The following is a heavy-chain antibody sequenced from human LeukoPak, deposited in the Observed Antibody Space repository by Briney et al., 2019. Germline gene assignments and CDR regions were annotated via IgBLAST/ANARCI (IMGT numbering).Heavy chain of an antibody. CDR2: INPNSGGT. J-gene: IGHJ4*02. V-gene: IGHV1-2*02. CDR1: GYTFTSYA. CDR3: ARDGLGLTPDY. Sequence: GASVKVSCKASGYTFTSYAMNWVRQAPGQGLEWMGWINPNSGGTNYAQKFQGRVTMTRDTSISTAYMELSRLRSDDTAVYYCARDGLGLTPDYWGQGTLVTVSS. D-gene: IGHD3/OR15-3a*01.